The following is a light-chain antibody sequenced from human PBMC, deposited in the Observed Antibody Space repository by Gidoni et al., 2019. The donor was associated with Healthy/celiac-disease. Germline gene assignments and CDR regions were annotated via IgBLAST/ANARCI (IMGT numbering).Light chain of an antibody. J-gene: IGKJ4*01. V-gene: IGKV3-11*01. CDR3: QQRSNWPPWLT. Sequence: EIVLTQSPATLSLSPGERATLSCRASQSVSSYLAWYQQTPGQAPRLLIYDASNRATGIPARFSGSGSGTDFTLTISSLEPEDFAVYYCQQRSNWPPWLTFGGGTKVEIK. CDR2: DAS. CDR1: QSVSSY.